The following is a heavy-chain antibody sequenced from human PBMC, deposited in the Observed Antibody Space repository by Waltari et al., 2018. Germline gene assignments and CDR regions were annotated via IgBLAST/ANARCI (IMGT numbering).Heavy chain of an antibody. CDR2: IYYSGST. D-gene: IGHD3-22*01. CDR3: AINYYDSSGYYATTGLDY. Sequence: QLQLQESGPGLVKPSETLSLTCTVSGGSISSSSYYWGWIRQPPGKGLEWIGSIYYSGSTYYNPSLKSRVTISVDTSKNQFSLKLSSVTAADTAVYYCAINYYDSSGYYATTGLDYWGQGTLVTVSS. CDR1: GGSISSSSYY. V-gene: IGHV4-39*01. J-gene: IGHJ4*02.